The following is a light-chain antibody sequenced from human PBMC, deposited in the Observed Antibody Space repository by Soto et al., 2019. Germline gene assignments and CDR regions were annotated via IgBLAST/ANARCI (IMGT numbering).Light chain of an antibody. CDR3: SSYTSSRTWV. CDR1: SSDVGGYNY. CDR2: DVS. J-gene: IGLJ3*02. V-gene: IGLV2-14*01. Sequence: QSVLTQPASVSGSPGQSITISCTGTSSDVGGYNYVSWYQQHPGKAPKLMIYDVSNRPSGVSNRFSGSKSGNTASLTSSGLQAEDEADYYCSSYTSSRTWVFGGGTKLTVL.